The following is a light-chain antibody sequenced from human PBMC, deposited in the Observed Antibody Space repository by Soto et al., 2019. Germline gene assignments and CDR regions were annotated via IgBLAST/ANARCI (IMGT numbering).Light chain of an antibody. Sequence: QSVLTQPPSASGTPGQTVTISCSGSSSNIGSNSVNWYQQLPGSAPKLLIYTNDQWPSGVPDRFSGSKSGTSASLAISGLQSEDEADYYCEEWDVSLNGPVFGGGTKRTVL. CDR2: TND. V-gene: IGLV1-44*01. CDR1: SSNIGSNS. CDR3: EEWDVSLNGPV. J-gene: IGLJ3*02.